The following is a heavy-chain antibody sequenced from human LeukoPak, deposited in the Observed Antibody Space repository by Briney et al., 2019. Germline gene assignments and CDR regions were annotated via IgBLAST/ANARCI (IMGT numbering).Heavy chain of an antibody. CDR3: AITYYYGSGSFGPISPNFDY. J-gene: IGHJ4*02. CDR1: GYTFTGYY. V-gene: IGHV1-2*02. D-gene: IGHD3-10*01. CDR2: INPSSGGT. Sequence: ASVKVSCKASGYTFTGYYMHWVRQAPGQGLEWMGWINPSSGGTNYAQKFQGRVTMTRDTSISTAYMELSRLRSDDTAVYYCAITYYYGSGSFGPISPNFDYWGQGALVTVSS.